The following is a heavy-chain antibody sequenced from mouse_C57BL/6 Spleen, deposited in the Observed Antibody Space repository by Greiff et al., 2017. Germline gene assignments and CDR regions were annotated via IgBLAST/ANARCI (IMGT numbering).Heavy chain of an antibody. V-gene: IGHV1-69*01. D-gene: IGHD3-2*02. CDR1: GYTFTSYW. CDR3: AKAGQLRLRGLAY. CDR2: IDPSDSYT. J-gene: IGHJ3*01. Sequence: VQLQQPGAELVMPGASVKLSCKASGYTFTSYWMHWVKQRPGQGLEWIGAIDPSDSYTNYNQKFKGKSTLTVDKSSSTAYMQLSSLTSEDSAVYYCAKAGQLRLRGLAYWGQGTLVTVSA.